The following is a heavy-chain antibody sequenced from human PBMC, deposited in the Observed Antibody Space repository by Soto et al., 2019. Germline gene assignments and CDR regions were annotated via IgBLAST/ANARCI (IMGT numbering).Heavy chain of an antibody. Sequence: SVKVSCKASGGTFSSYAISWVRQAPGQGLEWMGGVIPIFGTANYAQKFQGRVTITADESTSTAYMELSSLRSEDTAVYYCARDGAGATTFPSYWGQGTLVTVSS. J-gene: IGHJ4*02. CDR1: GGTFSSYA. CDR2: VIPIFGTA. CDR3: ARDGAGATTFPSY. V-gene: IGHV1-69*13. D-gene: IGHD1-26*01.